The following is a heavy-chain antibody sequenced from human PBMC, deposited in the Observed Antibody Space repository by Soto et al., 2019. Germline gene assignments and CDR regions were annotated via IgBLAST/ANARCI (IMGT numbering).Heavy chain of an antibody. D-gene: IGHD6-13*01. CDR2: ISYSGST. Sequence: PSETLSLTCTVSSDSISSYYWSWIRQPPGKRLEWIGYISYSGSTDYNPSLKSRVTISGDTSKNQFSLKVSSVTAADTAVYYCARGTPWQLPFDYWGQGTLVTVSS. CDR3: ARGTPWQLPFDY. V-gene: IGHV4-59*01. J-gene: IGHJ4*02. CDR1: SDSISSYY.